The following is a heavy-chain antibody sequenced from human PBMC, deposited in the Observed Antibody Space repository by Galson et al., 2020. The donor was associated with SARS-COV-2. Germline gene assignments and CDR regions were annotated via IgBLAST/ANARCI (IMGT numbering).Heavy chain of an antibody. CDR1: GFTFSSYW. CDR3: ARGYDFWSGYTSYYYYGMDV. Sequence: GESLKISCAASGFTFSSYWMSWVRQAPGKGLEWVANIKQDGSEKYYVDSVKGRFTISRDNAKNSLYLQMNSLRAEDTAVYYCARGYDFWSGYTSYYYYGMDVWGQGTTVTVSS. V-gene: IGHV3-7*05. D-gene: IGHD3-3*01. CDR2: IKQDGSEK. J-gene: IGHJ6*02.